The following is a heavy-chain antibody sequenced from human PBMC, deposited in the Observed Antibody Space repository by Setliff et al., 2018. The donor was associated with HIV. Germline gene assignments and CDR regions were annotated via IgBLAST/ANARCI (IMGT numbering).Heavy chain of an antibody. J-gene: IGHJ4*02. CDR3: ARDSGVWAGFSSGWY. CDR2: ISRTSSYI. V-gene: IGHV3-21*01. CDR1: GETFNGYF. Sequence: LSLTCAVYGETFNGYFWTWIRQSPGKGLEWVSFISRTSSYIYYADSLKGRFTISRDNAKNSLYLQMNSLRAEDTAIYYCARDSGVWAGFSSGWYWGQGTLVTVS. D-gene: IGHD6-19*01.